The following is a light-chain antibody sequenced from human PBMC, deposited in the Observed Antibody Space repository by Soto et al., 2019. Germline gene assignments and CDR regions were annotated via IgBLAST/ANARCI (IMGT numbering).Light chain of an antibody. J-gene: IGKJ1*01. CDR3: QQYGGSPRT. CDR2: GAS. V-gene: IGKV3-20*01. CDR1: QSIANS. Sequence: GTLSLSPGERASLSCRASQSIANSLAWYQQKPGQAPRLLIFGASNRATGIPDRFSGSGSGTDFTLTISRLEPEDFAVYHCQQYGGSPRTFGQGTKVDIK.